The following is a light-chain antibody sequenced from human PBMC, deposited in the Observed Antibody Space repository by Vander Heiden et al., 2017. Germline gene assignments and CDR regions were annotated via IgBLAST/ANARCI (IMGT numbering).Light chain of an antibody. CDR3: QQYSGVYT. CDR2: KAS. V-gene: IGKV1-5*03. CDR1: QSISSW. Sequence: DTQMPQSPSTLSASVGDRVTITCRASQSISSWLAWYQQKPGKAPKLLIYKASYLKSGVPSRFSGSGSGTEFTLTISSLQPDDFAIYYCQQYSGVYTFGQGTKLEIK. J-gene: IGKJ2*01.